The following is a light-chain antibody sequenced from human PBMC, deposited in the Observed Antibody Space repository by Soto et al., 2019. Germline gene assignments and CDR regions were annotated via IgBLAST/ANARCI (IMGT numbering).Light chain of an antibody. J-gene: IGKJ4*01. CDR1: QGISNR. CDR3: QQTNTFLPLT. CDR2: AAS. V-gene: IGKV1-12*01. Sequence: DIQMTQSPSSVSASVGDRVTITCRASQGISNRLAWYQQQPGKAPKLLIYAASSLQSGVPSRFSGGGSGTHFTLIISSPQPEDFATYYCQQTNTFLPLTFGGGTKVEIK.